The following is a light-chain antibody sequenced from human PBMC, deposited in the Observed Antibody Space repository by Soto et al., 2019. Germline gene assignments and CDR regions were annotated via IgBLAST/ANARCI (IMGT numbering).Light chain of an antibody. J-gene: IGLJ2*01. Sequence: QSALTQPASVSGSPGQSITISSTGTSRDFGAYNFVSWYQQHPGKAPKLMLYDVNIRPSGVSNRFSGSKSGNTASLTISGLQAEDEADYYCTAWTTSATMIFGGGTKLTVL. CDR1: SRDFGAYNF. CDR3: TAWTTSATMI. V-gene: IGLV2-14*03. CDR2: DVN.